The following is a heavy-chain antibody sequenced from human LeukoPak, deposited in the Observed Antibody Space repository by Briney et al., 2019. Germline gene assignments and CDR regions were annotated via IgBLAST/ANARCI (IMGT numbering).Heavy chain of an antibody. CDR2: INHSGST. Sequence: SETLSLTCAVYGGSFSGYYWSWIRQPPGKGLEWIGKINHSGSTNYNPSLKSRVTISVDTSKNQFSLKLSSVTAADTAVYYCAGEKGNNSSSWNRPMGYYYGMDVWGQGTTVTVSS. D-gene: IGHD6-13*01. J-gene: IGHJ6*02. CDR1: GGSFSGYY. V-gene: IGHV4-34*01. CDR3: AGEKGNNSSSWNRPMGYYYGMDV.